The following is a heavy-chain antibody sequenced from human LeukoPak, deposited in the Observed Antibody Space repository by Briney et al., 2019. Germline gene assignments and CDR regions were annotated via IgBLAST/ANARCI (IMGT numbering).Heavy chain of an antibody. V-gene: IGHV3-53*01. Sequence: PGGSLRLSCAASGFTVSSNYMSWVRQAPGKGLEWVSVIYSGGSTYYADSVKGRFTISRDNSKNTLYLQMNSLRAEDTAVYYCARVKTVAGPYYYYYMDVWGKGTTVTISS. CDR2: IYSGGST. CDR3: ARVKTVAGPYYYYYMDV. CDR1: GFTVSSNY. D-gene: IGHD6-19*01. J-gene: IGHJ6*03.